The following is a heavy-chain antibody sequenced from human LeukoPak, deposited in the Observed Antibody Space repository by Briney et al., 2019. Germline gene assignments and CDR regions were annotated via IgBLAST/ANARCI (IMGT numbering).Heavy chain of an antibody. CDR1: GGSISSYY. D-gene: IGHD1-20*01. CDR2: IYYSGST. J-gene: IGHJ5*02. V-gene: IGHV4-59*01. Sequence: SETLSLTCTVSGGSISSYYWSWIRQPPGKGLEWIGYIYYSGSTNYNPSLKSRVTISVDTSKNQFSQKLSSVTAADTAVYYCARDGITGWFDPWGQGTLVTVSS. CDR3: ARDGITGWFDP.